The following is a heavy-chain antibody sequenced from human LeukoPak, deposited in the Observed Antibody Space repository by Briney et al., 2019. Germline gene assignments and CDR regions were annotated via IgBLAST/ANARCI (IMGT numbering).Heavy chain of an antibody. CDR1: GGSFSGYY. CDR2: INHSGGT. Sequence: PSETLSLTCAVYGGSFSGYYWSWIRQPPGKGLEWIGEINHSGGTNYNPSLKSRVTISVDTSKNQFSLKLSSVTAADTAVYYCARARGAEAIDYWGQGTLVTVSS. V-gene: IGHV4-34*01. CDR3: ARARGAEAIDY. J-gene: IGHJ4*02. D-gene: IGHD6-25*01.